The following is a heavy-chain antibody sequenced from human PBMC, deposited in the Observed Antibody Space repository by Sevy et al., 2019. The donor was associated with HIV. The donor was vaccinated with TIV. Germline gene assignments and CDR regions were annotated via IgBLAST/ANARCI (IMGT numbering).Heavy chain of an antibody. V-gene: IGHV3-23*01. J-gene: IGHJ6*02. Sequence: GGSLRLSCAASGFTFSSYAMNWVRQAPGKGLEWVSAISHSGGSTYYADSVKGRFTISRDNSKNTLYLQMNSLRAEDTAAYYCAKGTLVVPAVIYYYYGMDVWGQGTTVTVSS. CDR3: AKGTLVVPAVIYYYYGMDV. D-gene: IGHD2-2*02. CDR2: ISHSGGST. CDR1: GFTFSSYA.